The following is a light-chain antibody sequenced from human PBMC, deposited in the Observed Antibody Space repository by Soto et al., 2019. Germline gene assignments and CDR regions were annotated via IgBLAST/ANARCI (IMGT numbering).Light chain of an antibody. CDR1: QSISSW. CDR3: QQYNSYWT. Sequence: DIQMTQSPSTLSASVGDRVTITCRASQSISSWLAWYQKKPGKAPKLLIYKASSLESGVPSRFSGSGSGTEFTLTISSLQSDDFAIYYCQQYNSYWTFGQGTKVEIK. V-gene: IGKV1-5*03. J-gene: IGKJ1*01. CDR2: KAS.